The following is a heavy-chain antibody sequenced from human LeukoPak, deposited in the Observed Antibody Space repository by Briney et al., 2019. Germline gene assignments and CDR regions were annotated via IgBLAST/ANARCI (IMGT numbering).Heavy chain of an antibody. D-gene: IGHD1-1*01. CDR3: ARVGDWNDLVY. Sequence: SETLSLTCTVSGGSISSYYWSWIRQPPGKGLEWIGYISYTVTSNYNPSLKSRVTISVDTSKNQFSLKLSSVTAADTAVYYCARVGDWNDLVYWGQGTLVTVSS. V-gene: IGHV4-59*01. J-gene: IGHJ4*02. CDR2: ISYTVTS. CDR1: GGSISSYY.